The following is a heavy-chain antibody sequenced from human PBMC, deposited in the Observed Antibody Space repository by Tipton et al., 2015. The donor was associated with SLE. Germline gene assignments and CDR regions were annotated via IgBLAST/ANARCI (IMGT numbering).Heavy chain of an antibody. J-gene: IGHJ4*02. Sequence: TLSLTCTVSGGSIRSGSYYWSWIRQPAGKGLEWIGLIYTSGSTNYNPSLKSQVTISVYTPKNLFSLKLSSVTAADTAVYYCASYDSLGYWGQGTLVTVSS. D-gene: IGHD3-3*01. CDR3: ASYDSLGY. CDR2: IYTSGST. CDR1: GGSIRSGSYY. V-gene: IGHV4-61*02.